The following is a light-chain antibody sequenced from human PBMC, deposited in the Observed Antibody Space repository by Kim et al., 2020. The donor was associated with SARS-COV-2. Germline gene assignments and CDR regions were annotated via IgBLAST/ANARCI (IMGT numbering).Light chain of an antibody. J-gene: IGLJ2*01. Sequence: ALGKTVRITYRGDSLRDYYSSWYQKKPGQAPMLVIYGKYNRPSGIPYRFSGSSSGSTASLTITGAQAEDEADYYCNSRDSSGDFVVFGGGTKLTVL. CDR1: SLRDYY. V-gene: IGLV3-19*01. CDR3: NSRDSSGDFVV. CDR2: GKY.